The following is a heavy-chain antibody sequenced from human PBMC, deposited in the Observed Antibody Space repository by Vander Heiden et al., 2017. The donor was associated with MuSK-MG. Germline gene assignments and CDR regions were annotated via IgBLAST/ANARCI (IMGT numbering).Heavy chain of an antibody. CDR2: ISYNGKYK. Sequence: QVHLVESGGGVVQPGKSLRLSCAASGFNFSVFGMHWVRQSPGKGLEWLAVISYNGKYKYYADSVEGRFTISRDNSENTLYLQMNRLRLDDTALYYCAKGNGYNEFVWGQGSLVTVSS. D-gene: IGHD5-18*01. CDR3: AKGNGYNEFV. J-gene: IGHJ4*02. CDR1: GFNFSVFG. V-gene: IGHV3-30*18.